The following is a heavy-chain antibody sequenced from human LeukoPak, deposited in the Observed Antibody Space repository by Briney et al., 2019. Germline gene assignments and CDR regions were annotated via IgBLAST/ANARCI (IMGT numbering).Heavy chain of an antibody. CDR2: ISYDGDNE. V-gene: IGHV3-30-3*01. D-gene: IGHD4-17*01. J-gene: IGHJ4*02. Sequence: GGSLRLSCAASGFTFSNFAMHWVRQAPGKGLEWVAVISYDGDNEYYADSVKGQFTISRDNSKDRLYLQMNSLRPEDTAMYYCARAGRADGDYHYFDYWGQGTLVTVSS. CDR3: ARAGRADGDYHYFDY. CDR1: GFTFSNFA.